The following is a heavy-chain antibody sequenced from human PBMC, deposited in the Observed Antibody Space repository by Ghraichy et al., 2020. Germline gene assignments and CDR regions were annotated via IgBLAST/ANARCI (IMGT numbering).Heavy chain of an antibody. Sequence: GGSLRLSCEVSGFDFNSYSIHWVHQAPGKGLDWVGVMAYDGANQYYGASVRGRFTLSRDTAKNTVYLQMSSLTRDDTAVYYCAREHFAGTVTTISDYWGKGTPVIVSS. CDR3: AREHFAGTVTTISDY. CDR2: MAYDGANQ. CDR1: GFDFNSYS. V-gene: IGHV3-30-3*01. J-gene: IGHJ4*03. D-gene: IGHD4-11*01.